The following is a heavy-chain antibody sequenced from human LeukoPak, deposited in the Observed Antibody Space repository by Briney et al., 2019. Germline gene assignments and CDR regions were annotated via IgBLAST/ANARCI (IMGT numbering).Heavy chain of an antibody. J-gene: IGHJ4*02. CDR3: ARSDTGDYGYFDY. CDR2: IRFDGTSK. D-gene: IGHD4-17*01. CDR1: GFTFSNYG. Sequence: GGSLRLSCAASGFTFSNYGMHWVRQAPGKGLEWVAFIRFDGTSKYYADSVKGRFTISRDNSKNTLYLQMNSLRAEDTAVYYCARSDTGDYGYFDYWGQGTLVTVSS. V-gene: IGHV3-30*02.